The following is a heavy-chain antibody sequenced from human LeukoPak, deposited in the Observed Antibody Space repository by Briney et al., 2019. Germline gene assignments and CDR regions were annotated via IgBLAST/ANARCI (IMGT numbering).Heavy chain of an antibody. CDR1: AYDFTGYY. D-gene: IGHD5-24*01. Sequence: GASVKVSCKVVAYDFTGYYIHWVRQAPGQGPEWMVRLNPNTGHAVYAFKFQGRVTITRDTSSNTAYMEVTRLTSDDTALYYCAKDRDGADRIVLWGQGTLVTVSS. CDR2: LNPNTGHA. CDR3: AKDRDGADRIVL. V-gene: IGHV1-2*06. J-gene: IGHJ4*02.